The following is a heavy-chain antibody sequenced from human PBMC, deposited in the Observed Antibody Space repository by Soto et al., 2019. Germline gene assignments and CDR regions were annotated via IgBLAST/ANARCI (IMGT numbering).Heavy chain of an antibody. CDR2: IYPGDSDT. J-gene: IGHJ6*02. V-gene: IGHV5-51*01. CDR1: GYSFTSYW. Sequence: GGSLKISCNCSGYSFTSYWIGCVRQMPGKALEWMGIIYPGDSDTRYSPSFHGQVTISADKSISTAYLQWSRLKASDTAMYYCASSPHRSGYVNKYYYYGKDVWGSGTTVTV. D-gene: IGHD3-22*01. CDR3: ASSPHRSGYVNKYYYYGKDV.